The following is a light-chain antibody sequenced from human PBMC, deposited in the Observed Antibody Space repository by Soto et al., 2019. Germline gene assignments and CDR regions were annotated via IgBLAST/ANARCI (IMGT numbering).Light chain of an antibody. Sequence: EIVLTQSPGTLSLSPGERATLSCRASQSVSSSYLAWYQQKPGQAPRPLIYGASSRAPGIPDRFSGSGSGTDFTLTISRLEPEDFAVYYCQQYGNSPPYTFGQGTKLEIK. V-gene: IGKV3-20*01. J-gene: IGKJ2*01. CDR3: QQYGNSPPYT. CDR2: GAS. CDR1: QSVSSSY.